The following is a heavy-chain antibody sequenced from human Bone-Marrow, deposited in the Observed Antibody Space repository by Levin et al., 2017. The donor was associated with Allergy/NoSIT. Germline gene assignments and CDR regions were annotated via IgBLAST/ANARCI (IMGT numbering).Heavy chain of an antibody. CDR2: INYGGST. Sequence: PSETLSLICTVSGAPITNYYWSWIRQPPGKGLEWIGFINYGGSTKYNPSLQSRVTISVDTSKNQFSLTLTAVTAADTAVYYCARGVGTDLYYYFYGLDVWGHGTTVTVSS. V-gene: IGHV4-59*01. CDR1: GAPITNYY. J-gene: IGHJ6*02. D-gene: IGHD1-7*01. CDR3: ARGVGTDLYYYFYGLDV.